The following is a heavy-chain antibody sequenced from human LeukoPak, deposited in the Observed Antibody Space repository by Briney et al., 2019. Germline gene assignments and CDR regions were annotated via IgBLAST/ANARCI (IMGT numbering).Heavy chain of an antibody. CDR3: VVEAFGWFDP. J-gene: IGHJ5*02. CDR1: GYTFTSYD. V-gene: IGHV1-8*03. CDR2: MNPNSGNT. D-gene: IGHD3-3*01. Sequence: ASVKVSCKASGYTFTSYDINWLRQATGQGLEWMGWMNPNSGNTGYAQKFQGRVTITRNTSISTAYMELSSLRSEDTAVYYCVVEAFGWFDPWDQGTLVTVSS.